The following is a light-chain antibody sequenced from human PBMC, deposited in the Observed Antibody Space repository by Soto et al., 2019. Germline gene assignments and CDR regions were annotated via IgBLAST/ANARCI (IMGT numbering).Light chain of an antibody. CDR2: VGTGEIVG. V-gene: IGLV9-49*03. CDR3: GTEHGTGEV. CDR1: NGYTNYK. J-gene: IGLJ2*01. Sequence: QSVLTQPPSASASLGASVTLTCTLNNGYTNYKVDWYQQRPGKGPRFVMRVGTGEIVGSKGDGIPDRFSVLGSGLNRNLTIKNIQEEDESYCHCGTEHGTGEVFGGGTKLTVL.